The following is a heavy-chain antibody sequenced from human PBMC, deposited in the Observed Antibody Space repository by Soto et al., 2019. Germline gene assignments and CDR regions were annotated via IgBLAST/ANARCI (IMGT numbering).Heavy chain of an antibody. CDR3: AAGYSSGWSFDY. Sequence: QVQLVQSGAEVKKPGSSVKVSCKASGGTFSSYTISWVRQAPGQGLEWMGRIIPIIGRANYAQKFQGRVTITADKSTSTAYMELSSLRSEDTAVYYCAAGYSSGWSFDYWGQGTLVPVSS. CDR1: GGTFSSYT. J-gene: IGHJ4*02. CDR2: IIPIIGRA. V-gene: IGHV1-69*02. D-gene: IGHD6-19*01.